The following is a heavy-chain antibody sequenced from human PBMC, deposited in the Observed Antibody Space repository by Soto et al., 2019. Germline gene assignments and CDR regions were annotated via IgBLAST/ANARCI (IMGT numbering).Heavy chain of an antibody. CDR2: IYYTGST. D-gene: IGHD3-22*01. CDR3: ARGRRNYYDSSGYTY. V-gene: IGHV4-59*12. J-gene: IGHJ4*02. CDR1: GDSIWNNY. Sequence: SETLSLTCTVSGDSIWNNYWGWIRQPPGKGLEWVGYIYYTGSTKYNPSLKSRVTISVDTSKNQVSLKLTSVTAADTAVYYCARGRRNYYDSSGYTYWGQGTLVTV.